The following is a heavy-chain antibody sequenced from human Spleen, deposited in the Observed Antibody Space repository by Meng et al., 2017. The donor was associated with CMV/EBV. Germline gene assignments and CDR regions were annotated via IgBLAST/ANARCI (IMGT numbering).Heavy chain of an antibody. V-gene: IGHV1-2*02. CDR2: INPNSGGT. CDR1: GYTFTDYY. Sequence: ASVKVSCKASGYTFTDYYIHWVRQAPGQGLEWMGWINPNSGGTNYAQKFQGRVTMTRDTSISTAYMELSRLRSDDTAVYYCARPTSRWLQRYFDYWGQGTLVTVSS. D-gene: IGHD5-24*01. CDR3: ARPTSRWLQRYFDY. J-gene: IGHJ4*02.